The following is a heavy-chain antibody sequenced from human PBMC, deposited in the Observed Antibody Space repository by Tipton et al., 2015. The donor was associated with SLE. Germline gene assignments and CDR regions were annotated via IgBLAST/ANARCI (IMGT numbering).Heavy chain of an antibody. CDR3: ARVKQQLVIDF. CDR2: INPSRGTT. V-gene: IGHV1-46*01. J-gene: IGHJ4*02. CDR1: GDTFTTDY. D-gene: IGHD6-13*01. Sequence: QLVQSGPEVKKPGASVKVSCKASGDTFTTDYMHWLRQVPGQGFEWMGIINPSRGTTSYAQKFQGRVSMTRDTSTSTVYMELSSLRSEDTAVYYCARVKQQLVIDFWGQGTLVTVSS.